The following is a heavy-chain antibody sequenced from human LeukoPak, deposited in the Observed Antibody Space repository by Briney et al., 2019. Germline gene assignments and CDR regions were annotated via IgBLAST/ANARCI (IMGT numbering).Heavy chain of an antibody. V-gene: IGHV4-38-2*01. CDR3: ARRPHQIVGAKRGAFDI. D-gene: IGHD1-26*01. J-gene: IGHJ3*02. Sequence: RPSETLSLTCAVSGYSISSGYYWGWIRQPPGKGLEWIGSIYHSGSTYYNPSLKSRVTISVDTSKNQFSLKLSSVTAADTAVYYCARRPHQIVGAKRGAFDIWGQGTMVTVSS. CDR1: GYSISSGYY. CDR2: IYHSGST.